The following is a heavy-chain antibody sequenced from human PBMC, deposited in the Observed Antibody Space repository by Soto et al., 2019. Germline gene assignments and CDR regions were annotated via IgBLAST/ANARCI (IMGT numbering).Heavy chain of an antibody. CDR3: ARGVTGYVHP. J-gene: IGHJ5*02. V-gene: IGHV4-39*01. CDR1: GGSISSSSYY. CDR2: IYYSGST. Sequence: SETLSLTCTFSGGSISSSSYYWGWIRQPPGKGLEWIGNIYYSGSTYYNPSLKSRVTISVDTSKNQFSLKLSSVTATDTAVYYCARGVTGYVHPWGQGTQVTVSS. D-gene: IGHD3-9*01.